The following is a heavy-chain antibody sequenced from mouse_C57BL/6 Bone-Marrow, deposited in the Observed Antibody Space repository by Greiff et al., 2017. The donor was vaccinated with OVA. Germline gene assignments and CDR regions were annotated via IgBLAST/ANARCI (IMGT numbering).Heavy chain of an antibody. CDR3: ARGTTVVAGGYFDV. CDR2: IYPGSGST. Sequence: VQLKQPGAELVKPGASVKMSCKASGYTFTSYWITWVKQRPGQGLEWIGDIYPGSGSTNYNEKFKSKATLTVDTSSSTAYMQLSSLTSEDSAVYYCARGTTVVAGGYFDVWGTGTTVTVSS. CDR1: GYTFTSYW. D-gene: IGHD1-1*01. J-gene: IGHJ1*03. V-gene: IGHV1-55*01.